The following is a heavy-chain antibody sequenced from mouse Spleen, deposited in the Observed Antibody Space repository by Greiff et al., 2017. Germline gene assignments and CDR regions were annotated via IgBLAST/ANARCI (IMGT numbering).Heavy chain of an antibody. D-gene: IGHD2-4*01. CDR1: GFTFSSYA. J-gene: IGHJ2*01. CDR2: ISDGGSYT. Sequence: EVQRVESGGGLVKPGGSLKLSCAASGFTFSSYAMSWVRQTPEKRLEWVATISDGGSYTYYPDNVKGRFTISRDNAKNNLYLQMSHLKSEDTAMYYCARGSIYYEDYWGQGTTLTVSS. CDR3: ARGSIYYEDY. V-gene: IGHV5-4*01.